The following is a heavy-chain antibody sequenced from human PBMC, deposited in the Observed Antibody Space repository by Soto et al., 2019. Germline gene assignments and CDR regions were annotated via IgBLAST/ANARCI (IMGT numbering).Heavy chain of an antibody. V-gene: IGHV4-30-4*01. D-gene: IGHD5-12*01. J-gene: IGHJ5*02. CDR3: ARYSGYEVLRFDP. CDR1: GGSISSGDYY. CDR2: IYYSGST. Sequence: QVQLQESGPGLVKPSQTLSLTCTVSGGSISSGDYYWSWIRQPPGKGLEWIGYIYYSGSTYYNPSLTNRVTISVDTSKTQFSLKLSSVTAADTAVYYCARYSGYEVLRFDPWCQGTLVTVSS.